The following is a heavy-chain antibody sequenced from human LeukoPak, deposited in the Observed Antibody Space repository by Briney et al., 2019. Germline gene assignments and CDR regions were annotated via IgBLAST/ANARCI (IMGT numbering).Heavy chain of an antibody. CDR1: GGSISSYY. D-gene: IGHD6-19*01. J-gene: IGHJ4*02. V-gene: IGHV4-59*08. Sequence: SETLSLTCTVSGGSISSYYWSWIRQPPGKGLEWIGYIYYSGSTNYNPSPKSRVTISVDTSKNQFSLKLSSVTAADTAVYYCASGGSGWTDFDYWGQGTLVTVSS. CDR3: ASGGSGWTDFDY. CDR2: IYYSGST.